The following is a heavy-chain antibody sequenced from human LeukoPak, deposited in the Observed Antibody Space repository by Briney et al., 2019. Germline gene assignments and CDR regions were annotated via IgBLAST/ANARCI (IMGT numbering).Heavy chain of an antibody. CDR1: GGSFSGYY. Sequence: SETLSLTCAVYGGSFSGYYWSWIRQPPGKGLEWIGEINHSGSTNYNPSLKSRVTISVDTSKNQFSLKLSSVTAADTAVYYCAGDSGYFPFDYWGQGTLVTVSS. CDR2: INHSGST. J-gene: IGHJ4*02. CDR3: AGDSGYFPFDY. V-gene: IGHV4-34*01. D-gene: IGHD3-22*01.